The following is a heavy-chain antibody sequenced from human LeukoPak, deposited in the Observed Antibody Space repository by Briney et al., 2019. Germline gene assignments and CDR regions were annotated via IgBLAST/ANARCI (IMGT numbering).Heavy chain of an antibody. CDR1: GFTFSSYI. CDR3: ARVDSSDAFDI. D-gene: IGHD2-15*01. V-gene: IGHV3-21*01. CDR2: ISSSSSYI. J-gene: IGHJ3*02. Sequence: GGSLGLSCAASGFTFSSYIMNWVRQAPGQGLEWVSSISSSSSYIYYADSVKGPFTISRDNAKNSLYLQMNSLRAEDTAVYYCARVDSSDAFDIWGQGTMVTVSS.